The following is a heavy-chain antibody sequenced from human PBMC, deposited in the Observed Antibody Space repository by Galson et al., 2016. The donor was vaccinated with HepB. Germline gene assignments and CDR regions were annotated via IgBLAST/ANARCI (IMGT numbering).Heavy chain of an antibody. CDR1: GFSLSTTGVG. CDR2: IYWNGDK. D-gene: IGHD3-16*01. J-gene: IGHJ5*02. Sequence: PALVKPTQTLTLTCTFSGFSLSTTGVGVGWIRQPPGKAPERLALIYWNGDKRFRPSLENRLTITSDTSKNQVVLTMTNMEPVDTAIYHCVHTRRMITEVRGFVAWFDPWGQGTLVTVSS. V-gene: IGHV2-5*01. CDR3: VHTRRMITEVRGFVAWFDP.